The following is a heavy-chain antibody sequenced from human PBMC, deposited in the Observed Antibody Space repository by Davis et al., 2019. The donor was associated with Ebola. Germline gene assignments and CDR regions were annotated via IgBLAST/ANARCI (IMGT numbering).Heavy chain of an antibody. D-gene: IGHD3-3*01. CDR1: GYTFTSYA. CDR2: INAGNGNT. CDR3: ARGYYYDFWSGYYGHYFDY. Sequence: AASVKVSCTASGYTFTSYAMHWVRQAPGQRLEWMGWINAGNGNTKYSQKFQGRVTITRDTSASTAYMELSSLRSEDTAVYYCARGYYYDFWSGYYGHYFDYWGQGTLVTVSS. J-gene: IGHJ4*02. V-gene: IGHV1-3*01.